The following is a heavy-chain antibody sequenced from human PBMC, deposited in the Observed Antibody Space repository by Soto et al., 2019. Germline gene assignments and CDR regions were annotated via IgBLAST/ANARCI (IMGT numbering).Heavy chain of an antibody. CDR3: AKDLSSGAFDI. V-gene: IGHV3-74*01. J-gene: IGHJ3*02. CDR2: INSDESST. Sequence: GSLRLSCAASGFTFSSYWMHWVRQAPGKGLVWVSRINSDESSTSYADSVKGRFTISRDNSKNTLYLQMNSLRAEDTAVYYCAKDLSSGAFDIWGQGTMVTVSS. CDR1: GFTFSSYW.